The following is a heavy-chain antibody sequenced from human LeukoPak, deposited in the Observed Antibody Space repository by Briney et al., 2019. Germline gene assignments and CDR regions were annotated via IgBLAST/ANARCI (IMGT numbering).Heavy chain of an antibody. V-gene: IGHV3-23*01. CDR2: ISGSGGST. CDR3: AKGVWADTASARRNRRGRWFEP. J-gene: IGHJ5*02. D-gene: IGHD5-18*01. CDR1: GFTFTNYE. Sequence: GGSLRLSCAASGFTFTNYEMSWVRQAPGKGLEWVSTISGSGGSTSYADSVKGRFTISRDNSKNTLYLQMNSLRVEDTAIYYCAKGVWADTASARRNRRGRWFEPWGQGTLVTVSA.